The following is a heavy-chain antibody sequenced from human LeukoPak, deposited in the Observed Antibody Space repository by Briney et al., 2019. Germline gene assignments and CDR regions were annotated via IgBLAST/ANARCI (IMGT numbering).Heavy chain of an antibody. CDR3: SPGDYGY. D-gene: IGHD4-17*01. CDR1: GFFFGDYA. Sequence: GSLSLCCTAGGFFFGDYAMSWDRQAPGQGREGVRIIRSKAYGGTTGYSASVKDTFNISRDDSKSIAYLQMNSLKTEDTAVYYCSPGDYGYWGQGTLVTVSS. CDR2: IRSKAYGGTT. J-gene: IGHJ4*02. V-gene: IGHV3-49*04.